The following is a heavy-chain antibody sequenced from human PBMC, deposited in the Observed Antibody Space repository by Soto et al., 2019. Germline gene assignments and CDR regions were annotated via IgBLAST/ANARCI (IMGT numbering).Heavy chain of an antibody. V-gene: IGHV3-23*01. Sequence: PGGSLRLSCAASGFTFSSYAMSWVRQAPGKGLGWVSAISGSGGSTYYADSVKGRFTISRDNSKNTLYLQMNSLRAEDTAVYYCAKGRYSSSSGFDYWGQGTLVTVSS. CDR3: AKGRYSSSSGFDY. J-gene: IGHJ4*02. D-gene: IGHD6-6*01. CDR1: GFTFSSYA. CDR2: ISGSGGST.